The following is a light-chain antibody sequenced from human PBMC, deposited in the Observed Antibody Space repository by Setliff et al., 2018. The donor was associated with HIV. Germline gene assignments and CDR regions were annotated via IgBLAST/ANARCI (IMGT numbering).Light chain of an antibody. CDR3: CSYAGSSTYV. Sequence: QSALTQPPSVSGSPGQSVTISCTGTSSDVGSYNRVSWYQQPPGTAPKLMIYEVNNRPSGVPDRFSGSKSDNTASLTISGLQAEDEADYYCCSYAGSSTYVFGTGTKVTVL. CDR2: EVN. CDR1: SSDVGSYNR. V-gene: IGLV2-18*02. J-gene: IGLJ1*01.